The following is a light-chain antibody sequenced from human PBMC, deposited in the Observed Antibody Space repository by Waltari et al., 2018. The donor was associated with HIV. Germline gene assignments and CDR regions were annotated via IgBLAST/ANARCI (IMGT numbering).Light chain of an antibody. CDR3: QQYGGSPIT. CDR1: QSVNINY. CDR2: GAS. Sequence: EIVLTQSPGPLSLSPGEKATLSCRASQSVNINYLAWYQHKPGQAPRLLIYGASSRATGIPDRFSGSGSGTDFTLTISRLEPEDSAVYYCQQYGGSPITFGQGTRLEIK. J-gene: IGKJ5*01. V-gene: IGKV3-20*01.